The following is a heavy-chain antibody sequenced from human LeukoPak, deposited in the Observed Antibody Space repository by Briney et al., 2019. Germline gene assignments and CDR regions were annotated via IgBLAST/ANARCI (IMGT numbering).Heavy chain of an antibody. V-gene: IGHV3-48*01. J-gene: IGHJ5*02. CDR1: GFTFSSYS. CDR2: ISSSSTI. CDR3: ARLSSLANIAARGRTWLDP. D-gene: IGHD6-6*01. Sequence: GGSLRLSCAASGFTFSSYSMNWVCQAPGKGLEWVSYISSSSTIYYADSVKGRFTISRDNSKNTMYLQMNSLRAEDTAVYYCARLSSLANIAARGRTWLDPWGQGSLVTVSS.